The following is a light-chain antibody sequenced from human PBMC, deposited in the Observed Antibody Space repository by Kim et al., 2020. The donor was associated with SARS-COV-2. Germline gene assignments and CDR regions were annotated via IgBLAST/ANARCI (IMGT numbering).Light chain of an antibody. V-gene: IGKV1-5*01. J-gene: IGKJ2*01. CDR2: DAS. CDR1: QSISSL. Sequence: SDSVGDRVTITCRASQSISSLLAWYQQEPGKAPKLLIQDASSLESGVPSRFCGSGSGTEFTLTITSLQPDDFATYYCQQYNSYSHTFGQGTKLEI. CDR3: QQYNSYSHT.